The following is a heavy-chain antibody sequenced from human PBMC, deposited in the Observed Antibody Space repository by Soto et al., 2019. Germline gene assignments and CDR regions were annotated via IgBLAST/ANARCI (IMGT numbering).Heavy chain of an antibody. CDR2: VDPSDSYT. V-gene: IGHV5-10-1*01. D-gene: IGHD6-25*01. Sequence: GVSLKISCKGSGYSFTSYCISWVRQMPGKGLEWMGRVDPSDSYTNYSPSFQGHVTISADKSISTAYLQWSSLKASDTAMYYCARTFTSYSSGHGYWGQGTLVTVSS. CDR1: GYSFTSYC. CDR3: ARTFTSYSSGHGY. J-gene: IGHJ4*02.